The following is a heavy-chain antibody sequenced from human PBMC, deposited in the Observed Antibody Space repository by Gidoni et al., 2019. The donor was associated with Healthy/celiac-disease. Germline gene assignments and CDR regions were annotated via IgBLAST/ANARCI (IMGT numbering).Heavy chain of an antibody. CDR2: IKQDGSEK. V-gene: IGHV3-7*01. CDR1: GFPFSSYW. Sequence: EVQLVESGGGLVQPGGSLRLSCTASGFPFSSYWMSWVRQAPGKGLEWVANIKQDGSEKYYVDSVKGRFTISRDNAKNSLYLQMNSLRAEDTAVYYCARPKYYYDSSGYYLWGQGTLVTVSS. D-gene: IGHD3-22*01. CDR3: ARPKYYYDSSGYYL. J-gene: IGHJ5*02.